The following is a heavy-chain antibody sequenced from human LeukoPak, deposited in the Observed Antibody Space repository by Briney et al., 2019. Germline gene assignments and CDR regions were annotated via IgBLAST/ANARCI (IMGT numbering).Heavy chain of an antibody. D-gene: IGHD5/OR15-5a*01. CDR3: ARVLSTEDSTIDY. CDR1: GYTFTSYD. V-gene: IGHV1-2*02. J-gene: IGHJ4*02. CDR2: INPNSGGT. Sequence: ASVKVSCKASGYTFTSYDINWVRQATGQGLEWMGWINPNSGGTNYAQKFQGRVTMTRDTSISTAYMELSRLRSDDTAVYYCARVLSTEDSTIDYWGQGTLVTVSS.